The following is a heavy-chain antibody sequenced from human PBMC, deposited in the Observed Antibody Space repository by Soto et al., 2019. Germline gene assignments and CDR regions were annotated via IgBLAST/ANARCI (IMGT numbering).Heavy chain of an antibody. D-gene: IGHD3-3*01. CDR2: IYYSGST. CDR1: GGSISSGGYY. CDR3: ARSDFGVVPRLDY. V-gene: IGHV4-31*03. J-gene: IGHJ4*02. Sequence: QVQLQESGPGLVKPSQTLSLTCTVSGGSISSGGYYWSWIRQHPGKGLEWIGYIYYSGSTYYNPSLKSRVNISVDTSKNQFSLKLSSVTAADTAVYYCARSDFGVVPRLDYWGQGTLVTVSS.